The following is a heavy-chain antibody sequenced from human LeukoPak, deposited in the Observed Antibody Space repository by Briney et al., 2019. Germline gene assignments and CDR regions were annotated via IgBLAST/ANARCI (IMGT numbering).Heavy chain of an antibody. V-gene: IGHV3-30*04. J-gene: IGHJ4*02. Sequence: GGSLRLSCAASGFTFSSYVMHWVRQAPGKGLEWVTAISYDGSNKYYADSVKGRFTSSRDNSKNTLYLQMSSLRAEDTAVYYCAKAGAVVVVAAKFFDYWGQGTLVTVSS. CDR3: AKAGAVVVVAAKFFDY. CDR1: GFTFSSYV. D-gene: IGHD2-15*01. CDR2: ISYDGSNK.